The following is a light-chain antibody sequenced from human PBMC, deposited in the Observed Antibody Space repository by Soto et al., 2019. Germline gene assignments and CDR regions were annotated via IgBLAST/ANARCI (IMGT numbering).Light chain of an antibody. Sequence: QAVVTQEPSLTVSPGGTVTLTCGSSTGAVTTGHYPYWFQQKHGQAPRTLIYDTTNRHSWTPARFSGSLLGGKASLTLSGAQPEDEAEYYCLLSYNGPYVFGTGTKGTFL. CDR2: DTT. CDR3: LLSYNGPYV. J-gene: IGLJ1*01. CDR1: TGAVTTGHY. V-gene: IGLV7-46*01.